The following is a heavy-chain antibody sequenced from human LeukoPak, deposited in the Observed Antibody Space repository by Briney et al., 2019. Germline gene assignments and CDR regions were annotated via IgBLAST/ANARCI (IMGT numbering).Heavy chain of an antibody. CDR3: ARDNSVGDNAWWFDP. J-gene: IGHJ5*02. Sequence: ASVKVSCKASGYTFTSYYMHWVRQAPGQGLEWMGIINPSGGSASYAQKFQGRVTMTRDTSTSTVYMELSSLRSEDTAIYYCARDNSVGDNAWWFDPWGQGTLVTVSS. CDR2: INPSGGSA. CDR1: GYTFTSYY. V-gene: IGHV1-46*01. D-gene: IGHD1-26*01.